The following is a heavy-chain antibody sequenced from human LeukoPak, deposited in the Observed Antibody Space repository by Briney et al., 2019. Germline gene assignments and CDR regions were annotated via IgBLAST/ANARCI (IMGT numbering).Heavy chain of an antibody. CDR3: ARPHPRTVFGVFSYYYGMDV. D-gene: IGHD3-3*01. V-gene: IGHV3-23*01. Sequence: GGSLRLSCAASGFMFSSYAMSWVRQAPGKGLEWVSAISGSGGSTYYADSVKGRFTISRDNAKNSLYLQMNSLRAEDTAVYYCARPHPRTVFGVFSYYYGMDVWGQGTTVTVSS. CDR2: ISGSGGST. J-gene: IGHJ6*02. CDR1: GFMFSSYA.